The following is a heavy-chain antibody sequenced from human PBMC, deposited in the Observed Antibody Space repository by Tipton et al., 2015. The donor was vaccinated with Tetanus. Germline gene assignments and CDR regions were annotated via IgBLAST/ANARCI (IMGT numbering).Heavy chain of an antibody. CDR2: IHYSGST. CDR1: GASISGYY. J-gene: IGHJ6*02. V-gene: IGHV4-59*01. Sequence: GASISGYYWNWIRQPPGKGLEWIGYIHYSGSTNYNPSLRSRVTLSIDTSKTQFSLNLISVTPADTAVYYCARGGRWQQSAMDVWGQGTTVTVSS. CDR3: ARGGRWQQSAMDV. D-gene: IGHD5-24*01.